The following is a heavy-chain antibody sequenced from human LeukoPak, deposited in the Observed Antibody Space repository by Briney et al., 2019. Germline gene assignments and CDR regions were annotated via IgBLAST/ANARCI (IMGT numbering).Heavy chain of an antibody. CDR3: ARHVDGSGWYDYFDI. J-gene: IGHJ4*02. CDR1: GGSISSSSYF. D-gene: IGHD6-19*01. V-gene: IGHV4-39*01. CDR2: IHYRGST. Sequence: SETLSLTCTVSGGSISSSSYFWGWIRQPPGRGLEWLGSIHYRGSTYFNPSLKSRVTLSVDASKNQVSLKVNSVTAADTAVYFCARHVDGSGWYDYFDIWGQGTLFTVSS.